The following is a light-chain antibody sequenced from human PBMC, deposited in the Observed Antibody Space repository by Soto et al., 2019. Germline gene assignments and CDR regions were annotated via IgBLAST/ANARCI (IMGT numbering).Light chain of an antibody. V-gene: IGLV2-11*01. CDR1: SSDVGGYNY. Sequence: QSVLTQPRSVSGSPGQSVTISCTGTSSDVGGYNYVSWYQQHPGKAPKLMIYDVSKRPSEVPDRFSGSKSGNTASLTISGLQAEDEADYYCCSYAGSYTFHVFGTGTKGTVL. CDR3: CSYAGSYTFHV. J-gene: IGLJ1*01. CDR2: DVS.